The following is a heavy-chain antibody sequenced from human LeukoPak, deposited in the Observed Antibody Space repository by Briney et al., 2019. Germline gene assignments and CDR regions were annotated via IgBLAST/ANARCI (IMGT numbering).Heavy chain of an antibody. V-gene: IGHV3-11*01. CDR2: ISSSGDTT. CDR1: GFTFSDYY. Sequence: PGGSLRLSRAASGFTFSDYYMIWIRQAPGKGLEWVSYISSSGDTTYYADSVKGRFTISRDNARNSLYLQMNSLRAEDTAVYHCARAGQNNWFDPWGQGTLVTVSS. J-gene: IGHJ5*02. CDR3: ARAGQNNWFDP.